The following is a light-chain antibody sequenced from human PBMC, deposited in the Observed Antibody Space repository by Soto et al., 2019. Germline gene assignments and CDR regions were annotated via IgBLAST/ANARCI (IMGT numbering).Light chain of an antibody. V-gene: IGKV3-20*01. CDR2: GAS. Sequence: EIVLTQSPGTLSLSPGERATVSCRASQSVSSNYLAWYQQKPGQAPRLFIYGASSRATGIPDRFSGSGSGTDFTLSISRLEPEDFAVYYCQQYGSSPRTFGQGTKVEI. CDR1: QSVSSNY. J-gene: IGKJ1*01. CDR3: QQYGSSPRT.